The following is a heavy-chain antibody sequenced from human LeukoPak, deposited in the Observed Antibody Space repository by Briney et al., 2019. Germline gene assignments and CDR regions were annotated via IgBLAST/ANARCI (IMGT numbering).Heavy chain of an antibody. D-gene: IGHD4/OR15-4a*01. CDR2: INPDDEST. V-gene: IGHV3-74*01. CDR1: GFTFRKYW. CDR3: LTIVETTIDAFDI. J-gene: IGHJ3*02. Sequence: GGSLRLSCAASGFTFRKYWLHWVRQAPGKGLVWVSRINPDDESTSYADSVKGRFTISRDNAKSTLYLQMNSLRAEDTAVYYCLTIVETTIDAFDIWGQGTKVTVPS.